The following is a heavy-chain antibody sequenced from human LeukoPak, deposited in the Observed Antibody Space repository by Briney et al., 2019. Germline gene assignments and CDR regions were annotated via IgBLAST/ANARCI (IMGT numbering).Heavy chain of an antibody. CDR1: GGSISSGSYY. Sequence: SETLSLTCTVSGGSISSGSYYWSWIRQPAGKGLEWIGRIYTSGSTNYNPSLKSRVTMSVDTSKNQFSLKLSSVTAADTAVYCCARDREDDYVWGSYRKANWFDPWGQGTLVTVSS. CDR3: ARDREDDYVWGSYRKANWFDP. CDR2: IYTSGST. J-gene: IGHJ5*02. D-gene: IGHD3-16*02. V-gene: IGHV4-61*02.